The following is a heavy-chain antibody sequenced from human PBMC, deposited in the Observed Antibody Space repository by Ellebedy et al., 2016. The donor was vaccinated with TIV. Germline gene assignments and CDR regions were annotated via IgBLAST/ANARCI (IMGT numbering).Heavy chain of an antibody. V-gene: IGHV1-18*04. Sequence: AASVKVSCKASGYTFTRHAIIWARQAPGQGLEWMGWISPYNDNRKYAQKFQGRVSMTTDTSTTKVYMELRSLRSDDTAVYYCVRDDSKSTGRGASVAVAGHWGQGTRVTVSS. CDR1: GYTFTRHA. J-gene: IGHJ4*02. D-gene: IGHD6-19*01. CDR3: VRDDSKSTGRGASVAVAGH. CDR2: ISPYNDNR.